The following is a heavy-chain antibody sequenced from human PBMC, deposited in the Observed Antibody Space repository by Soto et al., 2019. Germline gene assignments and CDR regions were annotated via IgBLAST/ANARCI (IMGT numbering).Heavy chain of an antibody. CDR2: ISAYNGNT. Sequence: QVQLVQSGAEVKKPGASVKVSCKASGYTFTSYGISWVRQAPGQGLEWMGWISAYNGNTNYAQKLQGRVTMTTDTSTSTAYMELMSLRSDDTAVYYCARGVDIVLRVYAPGAFDIWGQGTMVTVSS. J-gene: IGHJ3*02. CDR1: GYTFTSYG. D-gene: IGHD2-8*01. V-gene: IGHV1-18*01. CDR3: ARGVDIVLRVYAPGAFDI.